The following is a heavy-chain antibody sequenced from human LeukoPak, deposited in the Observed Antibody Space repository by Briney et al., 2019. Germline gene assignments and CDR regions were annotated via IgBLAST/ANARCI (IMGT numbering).Heavy chain of an antibody. D-gene: IGHD6-13*01. CDR1: GGSISSGSYY. CDR2: IYTSGST. J-gene: IGHJ4*02. Sequence: PSETLSLTCTVSGGSISSGSYYWSWIRQPAGKGLEWIGRIYTSGSTNYNPSLKSRVTISVDTSKNQFSLKLSSVTAADTAVYYCARGKNSWYLIDYWGQGTLVTVSS. CDR3: ARGKNSWYLIDY. V-gene: IGHV4-61*02.